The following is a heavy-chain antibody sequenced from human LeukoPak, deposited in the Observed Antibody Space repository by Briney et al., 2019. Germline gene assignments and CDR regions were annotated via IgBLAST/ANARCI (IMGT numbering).Heavy chain of an antibody. Sequence: GGSLRLSCAASGFTFSSYEMDWVRQAPGKGLEWVSYISSSGSTIYYADSVKGRFTISRDNAKNSLYLQMNSLRAEDTAVYYCARGADIVLMVYASPNFDYWGQGTLVTVSS. CDR2: ISSSGSTI. CDR3: ARGADIVLMVYASPNFDY. CDR1: GFTFSSYE. V-gene: IGHV3-48*03. J-gene: IGHJ4*02. D-gene: IGHD2-8*01.